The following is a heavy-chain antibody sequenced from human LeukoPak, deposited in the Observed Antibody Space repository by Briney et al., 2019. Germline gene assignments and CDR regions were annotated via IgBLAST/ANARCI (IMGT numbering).Heavy chain of an antibody. CDR3: ARLYGIAAAGNSRRQVDY. D-gene: IGHD6-13*01. J-gene: IGHJ4*02. Sequence: ASVKLSCKASGYTFTSYYMHWVRQAPGQGLGWMGIINPSGGSTSYAQKFQGRVTMTGDMSTSTVYMELSSLRSEDTAVYCCARLYGIAAAGNSRRQVDYWGQGTLVTVSS. V-gene: IGHV1-46*01. CDR2: INPSGGST. CDR1: GYTFTSYY.